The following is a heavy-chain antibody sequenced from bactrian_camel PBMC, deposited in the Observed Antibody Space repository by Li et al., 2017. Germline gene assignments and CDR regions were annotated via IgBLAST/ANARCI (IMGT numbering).Heavy chain of an antibody. CDR2: IYTNGGST. Sequence: HVQLVESGGGSVRSGGSLRLSCAASGPSDERRCMGWFRQVPGKEREGVASIYTNGGSTYYADSVKGRFTISQDIGKHILYLRMNNLKPEDTALYTCAAEDQAPWDMGWICNYNSWGQGTQVTVS. V-gene: IGHV3S61*01. J-gene: IGHJ6*01. CDR1: GPSDERRC. D-gene: IGHD3*01. CDR3: AAEDQAPWDMGWICNYNS.